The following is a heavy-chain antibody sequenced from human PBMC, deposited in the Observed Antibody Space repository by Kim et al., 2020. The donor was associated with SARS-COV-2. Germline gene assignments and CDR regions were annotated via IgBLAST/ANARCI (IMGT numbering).Heavy chain of an antibody. CDR2: MNHNSGNT. Sequence: ASVKVSCKASGYTFTSYDINWVRQATGQGLEWMGWMNHNSGNTGYAQKFQGRVTMTRNTSISTAYMELSSLGCEDTAVYYCARGGSYGYTGYYYYGMDVWGQGTTVTVSS. J-gene: IGHJ6*02. D-gene: IGHD5-18*01. CDR3: ARGGSYGYTGYYYYGMDV. V-gene: IGHV1-8*01. CDR1: GYTFTSYD.